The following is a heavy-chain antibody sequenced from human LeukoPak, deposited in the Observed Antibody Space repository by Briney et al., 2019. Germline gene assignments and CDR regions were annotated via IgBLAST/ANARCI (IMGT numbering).Heavy chain of an antibody. J-gene: IGHJ3*02. V-gene: IGHV3-21*04. D-gene: IGHD2-2*01. CDR1: GFTFSSNS. CDR2: ISSSSSYI. Sequence: GGPLRLSCAVSGFTFSSNSMNWVRQAPGKWLEWVSSISSSSSYIYYADSVKGRFTISRDNAKNSLYLQMNSLRAEDTALYYCARDLGYCSSTSCYPTSRYAFDIWGQGTMVTVSS. CDR3: ARDLGYCSSTSCYPTSRYAFDI.